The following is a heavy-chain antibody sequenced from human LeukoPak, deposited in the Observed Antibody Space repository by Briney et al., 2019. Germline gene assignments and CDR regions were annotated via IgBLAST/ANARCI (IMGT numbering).Heavy chain of an antibody. CDR1: GFTFSSYA. CDR2: ISYDGSNK. J-gene: IGHJ4*02. Sequence: GGSLRLSCAASGFTFSSYAMHWVRQAPGKGLEWVAVISYDGSNKYCADSVKGRFTISRDNSKNTLYLQMNSLRAEDTAVYYCAREIVVVVAASGAKPQPDWGQGTLVTVSS. D-gene: IGHD2-15*01. CDR3: AREIVVVVAASGAKPQPD. V-gene: IGHV3-30*04.